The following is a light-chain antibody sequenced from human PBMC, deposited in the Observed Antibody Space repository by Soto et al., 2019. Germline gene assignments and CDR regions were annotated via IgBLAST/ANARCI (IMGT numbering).Light chain of an antibody. V-gene: IGKV3-20*01. CDR1: QSVSSTC. Sequence: EIVLTQSPGTLSLSPGERATLSCGASQSVSSTCLIWYQQKPGQAPRLLIYGASSRATGIPDRFSGSGSGTDFTLIINRLEPEDVAIYYCQQYGGSPRITFGQGTRLEIK. CDR3: QQYGGSPRIT. CDR2: GAS. J-gene: IGKJ5*01.